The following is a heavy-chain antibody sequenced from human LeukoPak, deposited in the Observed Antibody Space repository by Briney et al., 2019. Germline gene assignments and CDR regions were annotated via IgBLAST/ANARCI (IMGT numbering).Heavy chain of an antibody. V-gene: IGHV4-39*07. CDR2: IYYSGST. CDR1: GGSISSSSYY. CDR3: ARGSGYVFDY. Sequence: SETLSLTCTVSGGSISSSSYYWGWIRQPPGKGLEWIGSIYYSGSTYYNPSLKSRVTISVDTSKNQFSLKLSSVTAADTAVYYCARGSGYVFDYWGQGTLVTVSS. J-gene: IGHJ4*02. D-gene: IGHD5-12*01.